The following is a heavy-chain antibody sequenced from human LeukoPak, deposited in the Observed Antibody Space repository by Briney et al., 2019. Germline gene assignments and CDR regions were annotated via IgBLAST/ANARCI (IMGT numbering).Heavy chain of an antibody. J-gene: IGHJ4*02. D-gene: IGHD4-11*01. CDR1: GFTFSSFA. V-gene: IGHV3-23*01. CDR3: AKDEWVTTPDYFDY. Sequence: PGGSLRLSCAASGFTFSSFAMCWVRQAPGKGLGWVSAVIGSVGSTYYADSEKGRFTISRDNSKNTLYLQMNSLRAEDTAVYYCAKDEWVTTPDYFDYWGQGTLVTVSS. CDR2: VIGSVGST.